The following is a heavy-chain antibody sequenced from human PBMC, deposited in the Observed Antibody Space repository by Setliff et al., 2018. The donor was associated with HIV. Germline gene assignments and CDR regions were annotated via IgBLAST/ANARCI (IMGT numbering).Heavy chain of an antibody. CDR2: IFYSEST. CDR1: GGSISSSSYY. D-gene: IGHD3-22*01. J-gene: IGHJ1*01. Sequence: SETLSLTCTVSGGSISSSSYYWGWIRQPPGKGLEWIGSIFYSESTYYNPSLKSRVTISVDTSKNQFSLKLSSVTAADTAVYYCARGSYYDSSGHTLVDFQHWGQGTLVTVSS. CDR3: ARGSYYDSSGHTLVDFQH. V-gene: IGHV4-39*07.